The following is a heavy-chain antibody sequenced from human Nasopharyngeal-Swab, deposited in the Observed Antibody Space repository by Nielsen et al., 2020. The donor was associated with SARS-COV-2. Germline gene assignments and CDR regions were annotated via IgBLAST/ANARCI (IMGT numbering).Heavy chain of an antibody. D-gene: IGHD3-10*01. J-gene: IGHJ6*02. V-gene: IGHV2-70*01. CDR3: ARIKRITMVQGVMGYYYGTDV. Sequence: WIRQPPGKALEWLALIDWDDDKYYSTSLKSRLTISKDTSKSQVVLTMTNMDPVDTATYYCARIKRITMVQGVMGYYYGTDVWGQGTTVTVSS. CDR2: IDWDDDK.